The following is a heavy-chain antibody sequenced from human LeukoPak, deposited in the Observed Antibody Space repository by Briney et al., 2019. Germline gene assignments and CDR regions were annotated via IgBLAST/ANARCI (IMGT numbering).Heavy chain of an antibody. J-gene: IGHJ4*02. CDR1: GFSFSTYA. D-gene: IGHD1-1*01. V-gene: IGHV3-23*01. CDR2: IDWTSHYI. CDR3: AKNFAPWNAFYDF. Sequence: GGSLRLSCAASGFSFSTYAMTWVRQAPGRGLEWVSAIDWTSHYIFYRDSVQGRSTTSRDNSRATLFLQMNSLTAEDSAVYYCAKNFAPWNAFYDFWGQRVLVTVSS.